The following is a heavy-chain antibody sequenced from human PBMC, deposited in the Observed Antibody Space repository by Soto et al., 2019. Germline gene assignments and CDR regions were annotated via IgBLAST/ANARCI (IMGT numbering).Heavy chain of an antibody. V-gene: IGHV4-4*02. CDR1: GGSISSSNW. CDR2: IYHSGST. J-gene: IGHJ2*01. CDR3: ARLDGSDWYFDL. Sequence: SETLSLTCAVSGGSISSSNWWSWVRQPPGKGLEWIGEIYHSGSTNYNPSLKSRVTISVDKSKNQFSLKLSFVTAADTAVYYCARLDGSDWYFDLWGRGTLVTVSS. D-gene: IGHD3-10*01.